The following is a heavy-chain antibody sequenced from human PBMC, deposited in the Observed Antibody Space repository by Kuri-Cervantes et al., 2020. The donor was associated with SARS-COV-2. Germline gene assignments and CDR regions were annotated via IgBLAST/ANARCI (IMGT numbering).Heavy chain of an antibody. Sequence: GESLKISCAASGFTFSSYSMNWVRQAPGKGLEWVSSNSSSSSYIYYADSVKGRFTISRDNAKNSLYLQMNSLRAEDTAVYYCARDSGSDYWGQGTLVTVSS. CDR1: GFTFSSYS. CDR2: NSSSSSYI. V-gene: IGHV3-21*01. CDR3: ARDSGSDY. D-gene: IGHD3-10*01. J-gene: IGHJ4*02.